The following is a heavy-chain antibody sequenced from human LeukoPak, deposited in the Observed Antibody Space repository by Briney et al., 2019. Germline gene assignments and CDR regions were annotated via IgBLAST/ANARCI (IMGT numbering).Heavy chain of an antibody. D-gene: IGHD4-17*01. V-gene: IGHV3-23*01. Sequence: PGGSLRLSCAASGFTFSSYAMSWVRQAPGKGLEWVSAISGSGGSTYYADSVKGRFTISRDNSKNTLYLQMNSLRAEDTAVYCCAKGGYGDYPVRRYYYYGMDVWGQGTTVTVSS. CDR1: GFTFSSYA. J-gene: IGHJ6*02. CDR2: ISGSGGST. CDR3: AKGGYGDYPVRRYYYYGMDV.